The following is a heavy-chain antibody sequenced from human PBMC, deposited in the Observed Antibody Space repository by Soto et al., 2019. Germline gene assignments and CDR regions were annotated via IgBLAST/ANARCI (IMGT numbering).Heavy chain of an antibody. J-gene: IGHJ6*02. Sequence: GGSLRLSCAASGFTFSSYGMHWVRQAPGKGLEWVAVIWYDGSNKYYADSVKGRFTISRDNSKNTLYLQMNSLRAEDTAVYYCARDHLPMTTVTTVTDYYYYGMDVWGQGTTVTVSS. V-gene: IGHV3-33*01. CDR1: GFTFSSYG. CDR2: IWYDGSNK. CDR3: ARDHLPMTTVTTVTDYYYYGMDV. D-gene: IGHD4-17*01.